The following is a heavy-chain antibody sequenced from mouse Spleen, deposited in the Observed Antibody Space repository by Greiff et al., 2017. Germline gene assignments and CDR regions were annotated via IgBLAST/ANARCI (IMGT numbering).Heavy chain of an antibody. Sequence: VQLQQSGAELARPGASVKMSCKASGYTFTSYTMHWVKQRPGQGLEWIGYINPSSGYTNYNQKFKDKATLTADKSSSTAYMQLSSLTSEDSAVYYCARGGYVEWFAYWGQGTLVTVSA. J-gene: IGHJ3*01. CDR2: INPSSGYT. V-gene: IGHV1-4*01. CDR1: GYTFTSYT. CDR3: ARGGYVEWFAY. D-gene: IGHD3-1*01.